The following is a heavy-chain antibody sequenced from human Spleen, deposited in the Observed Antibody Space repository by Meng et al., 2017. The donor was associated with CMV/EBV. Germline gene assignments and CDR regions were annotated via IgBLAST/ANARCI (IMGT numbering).Heavy chain of an antibody. Sequence: ASGFTFSSYWVHWVRQAPGKGLVWASCINVDGSTTGYADSVKGRFTISRDNAKNTLYLDMNSLSVEDTGVYYCAGAWTGYYGWFDPWGQGTLVTVSS. CDR3: AGAWTGYYGWFDP. CDR2: INVDGSTT. D-gene: IGHD3/OR15-3a*01. V-gene: IGHV3-74*01. CDR1: GFTFSSYW. J-gene: IGHJ5*02.